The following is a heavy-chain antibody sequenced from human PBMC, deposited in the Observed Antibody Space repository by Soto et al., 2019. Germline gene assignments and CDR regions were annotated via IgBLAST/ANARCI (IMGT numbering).Heavy chain of an antibody. CDR3: AKGGDSWSGYSPH. Sequence: GGSLRLSCAASGFGFSHYVMSWVRQAPGKGLEWVSGISATAVSSYSADTVKGRFTISRDNSQNMLYLQMNSLTAEDTAVYYCAKGGDSWSGYSPHWGQGTLVTVSS. CDR2: ISATAVSS. D-gene: IGHD3-3*01. V-gene: IGHV3-23*01. J-gene: IGHJ4*02. CDR1: GFGFSHYV.